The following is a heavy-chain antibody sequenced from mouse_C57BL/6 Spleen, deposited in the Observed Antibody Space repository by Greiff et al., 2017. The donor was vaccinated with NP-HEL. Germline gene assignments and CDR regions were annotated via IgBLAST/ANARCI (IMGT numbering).Heavy chain of an antibody. CDR2: IDPSDSYT. Sequence: QVQLQQPGAELVMPGASVKLSCTASGYTFTSYWMHWVQQRPGQGLEWIGEIDPSDSYTNYNQTFKGKSTFTVDKSSSTASMQLSSLTSENSAVYYCARGDNYDYAMDYWGQGTSVTVSS. J-gene: IGHJ4*01. D-gene: IGHD2-12*01. CDR3: ARGDNYDYAMDY. CDR1: GYTFTSYW. V-gene: IGHV1-69*01.